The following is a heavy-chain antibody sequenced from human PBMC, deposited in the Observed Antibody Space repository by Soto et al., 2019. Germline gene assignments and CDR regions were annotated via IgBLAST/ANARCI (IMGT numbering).Heavy chain of an antibody. CDR2: ISAYNGNT. J-gene: IGHJ5*02. CDR3: ARVSHGYGDKGRVRNWLDP. CDR1: GYTFTSYG. D-gene: IGHD5-18*01. Sequence: QVQLVQSGAEVKKPGASVKVSCKASGYTFTSYGISWVRQAPGQGLEWMGWISAYNGNTNYAQKLQGRVTMTTDTSTSTAYMEVRSLRADDTAVYYCARVSHGYGDKGRVRNWLDPWGQGTLVTVSS. V-gene: IGHV1-18*04.